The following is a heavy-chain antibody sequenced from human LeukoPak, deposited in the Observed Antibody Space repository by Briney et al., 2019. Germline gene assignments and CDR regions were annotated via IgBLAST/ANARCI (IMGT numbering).Heavy chain of an antibody. J-gene: IGHJ5*02. V-gene: IGHV1-18*01. Sequence: GASVKVSFKASGYTFTSYGISWVRQAPGQGLEWMGWISAYNGNTNYAQKLQGRVTMTTDTSTSTAYMELRSLRSDDTAVYYCARAMSRGIAAHWFDPWGQGTLVTVSS. CDR3: ARAMSRGIAAHWFDP. CDR1: GYTFTSYG. CDR2: ISAYNGNT. D-gene: IGHD6-13*01.